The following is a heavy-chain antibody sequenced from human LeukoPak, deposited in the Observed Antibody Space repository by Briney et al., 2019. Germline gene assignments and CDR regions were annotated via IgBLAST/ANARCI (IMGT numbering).Heavy chain of an antibody. D-gene: IGHD2-21*02. Sequence: GGPLKLSCAASGFTFSGSTVHGVRRASGKGLNWVGHIRTKANNYATAYAASVKGRFTISRDDSKNTAYLQMNSLKIEDTAVYYCSRHEALPGDYWGQGTLVTVSS. J-gene: IGHJ4*02. V-gene: IGHV3-73*01. CDR3: SRHEALPGDY. CDR2: IRTKANNYAT. CDR1: GFTFSGST.